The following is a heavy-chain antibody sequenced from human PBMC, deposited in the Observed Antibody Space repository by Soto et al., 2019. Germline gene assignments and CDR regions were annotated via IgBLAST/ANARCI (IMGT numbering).Heavy chain of an antibody. CDR2: IYYSGST. J-gene: IGHJ6*02. CDR3: CSGSINDYYYYGMDV. D-gene: IGHD3-10*02. CDR1: GGSISSSSYY. Sequence: SETLSLTCTVSGGSISSSSYYWGWIRQPPGKGLEWIGSIYYSGSTYYNPSLKSRVTISVDTSKNQFSLKLSSVTAADTAVYYCCSGSINDYYYYGMDVWGQGTTVTVSS. V-gene: IGHV4-39*01.